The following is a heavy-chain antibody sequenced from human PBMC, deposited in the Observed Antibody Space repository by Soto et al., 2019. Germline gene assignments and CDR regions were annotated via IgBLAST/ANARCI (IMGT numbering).Heavy chain of an antibody. CDR2: MNPNSGNT. V-gene: IGHV1-8*01. Sequence: ASVKVSCKASGYTFTSYDINWVRQATGQGLEWMGWMNPNSGNTGYAQKFQGRVTMTRNTSISTAYMELSSLRSEDTAVYYCARAQHLGYCSCTSCLPRYYYFGMDVWGQGTTVTVSS. CDR1: GYTFTSYD. J-gene: IGHJ6*02. D-gene: IGHD2-2*03. CDR3: ARAQHLGYCSCTSCLPRYYYFGMDV.